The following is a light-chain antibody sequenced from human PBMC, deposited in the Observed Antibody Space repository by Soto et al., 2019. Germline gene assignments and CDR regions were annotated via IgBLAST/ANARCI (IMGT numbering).Light chain of an antibody. V-gene: IGKV3-15*01. J-gene: IGKJ1*01. CDR2: GVS. CDR1: QSVGRN. Sequence: SQSPATLSVSTGDRATHSSRASQSVGRNLVWYQQKFGQAPRLLIYGVSTRATGVPARFSGSGSGTEFTLTISSLQPEDFAVYYCHQYNNWPSWTFGQGTKVDIK. CDR3: HQYNNWPSWT.